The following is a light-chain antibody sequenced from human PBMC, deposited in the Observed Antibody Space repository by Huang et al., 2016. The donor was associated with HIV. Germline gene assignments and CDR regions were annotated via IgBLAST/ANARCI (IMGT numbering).Light chain of an antibody. J-gene: IGKJ3*01. V-gene: IGKV1-39*01. Sequence: DIQMTQSPSSLSASVGDRVTITCRASQNIDTYLNWYQHKRGKAPKRLIYTASTLESGVPSRFSGSGSGTDFSLTISSLQPEDSATYYCQQSYSTVFTFGPGTKVDVK. CDR3: QQSYSTVFT. CDR1: QNIDTY. CDR2: TAS.